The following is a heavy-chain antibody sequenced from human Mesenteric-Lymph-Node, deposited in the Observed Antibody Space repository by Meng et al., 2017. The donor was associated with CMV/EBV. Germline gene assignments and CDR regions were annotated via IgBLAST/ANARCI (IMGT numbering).Heavy chain of an antibody. CDR1: GGSINSHH. V-gene: IGHV4-59*11. J-gene: IGHJ4*02. CDR2: IYYSGST. CDR3: ARVAESGGSFDY. D-gene: IGHD6-25*01. Sequence: SETLSLTCTVSGGSINSHHWSWIRQPPGKGLEWIGYIYYSGSTNYNPSLKSRVTISVDTSKNQFSLKLSSVTAADTAVYYCARVAESGGSFDYWGQGTLVTVSS.